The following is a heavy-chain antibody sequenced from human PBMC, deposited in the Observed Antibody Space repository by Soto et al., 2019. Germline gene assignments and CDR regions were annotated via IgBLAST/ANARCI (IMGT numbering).Heavy chain of an antibody. CDR3: ASLTPLMGGYERADWCDP. V-gene: IGHV1-69*01. CDR1: GGTFSSYA. D-gene: IGHD3-16*01. CDR2: IIPIFGTA. J-gene: IGHJ5*02. Sequence: QVQLVQSGAEVKKPGSSVKVSCKASGGTFSSYAISWVRQAPGQGLEWMGGIIPIFGTANYAQKFQGRTTITEEEATSTAYMELSSVRSEETAVYACASLTPLMGGYERADWCDPGGQGTQDSVS.